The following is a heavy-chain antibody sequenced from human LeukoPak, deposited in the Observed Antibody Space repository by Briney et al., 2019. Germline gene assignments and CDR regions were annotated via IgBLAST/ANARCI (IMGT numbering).Heavy chain of an antibody. Sequence: PSETLSLTCTVSGGSISSYNWNWLRQPPGKGLEWIGYIYHSGSTNYNPSLKSRVSISLDTSENQFSLNLSSVTAADTAVYYCARGDCSSTSCFTNWFDPWGQGTLVTVSS. V-gene: IGHV4-59*01. CDR3: ARGDCSSTSCFTNWFDP. D-gene: IGHD2-2*02. CDR2: IYHSGST. J-gene: IGHJ5*02. CDR1: GGSISSYN.